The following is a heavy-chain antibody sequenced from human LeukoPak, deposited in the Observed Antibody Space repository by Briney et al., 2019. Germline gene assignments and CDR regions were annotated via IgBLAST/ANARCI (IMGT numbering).Heavy chain of an antibody. J-gene: IGHJ5*02. CDR1: GFTVSSNY. D-gene: IGHD6-13*01. CDR3: ARGNSAAAGDWFDP. Sequence: PGGSLRLSCAASGFTVSSNYMSWVRQAPGKGLEWVSVIYSGGSTYYADSVKGRFTISRDNSKNTLYLQMNSLRAEDTAVYYCARGNSAAAGDWFDPWGQGTLVTVSS. V-gene: IGHV3-66*01. CDR2: IYSGGST.